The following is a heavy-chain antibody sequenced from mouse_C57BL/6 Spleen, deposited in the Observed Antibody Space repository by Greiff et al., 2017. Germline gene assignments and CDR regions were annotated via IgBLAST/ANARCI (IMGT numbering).Heavy chain of an antibody. CDR3: TSEGYPDAMDY. Sequence: VQLQQSGAELVRPGASVTLSCKASGYTFTDYEMHWVKQTPVHGLEWIGAIDPETGGTAYNQKFKGKAILTADKSSSTAYMELRSLTSEDSAVYYSTSEGYPDAMDYWGQGTSVTVSS. D-gene: IGHD5-1-1*01. J-gene: IGHJ4*01. V-gene: IGHV1-15*01. CDR1: GYTFTDYE. CDR2: IDPETGGT.